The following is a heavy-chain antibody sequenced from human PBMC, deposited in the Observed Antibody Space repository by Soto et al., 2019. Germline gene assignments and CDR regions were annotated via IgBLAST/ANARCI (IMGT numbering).Heavy chain of an antibody. V-gene: IGHV1-3*01. CDR3: ARDWCSGTSCYCDY. CDR1: GYTFTNNA. J-gene: IGHJ4*02. D-gene: IGHD2-2*01. Sequence: ASVKVSCKASGYTFTNNAMHWVRQAPGQRLEWMGWINAGNGNTKYSQKFQGRVTIIRDTSASTAYMELSSLRSEDTAVYYCARDWCSGTSCYCDYWGQGTLVTAPQ. CDR2: INAGNGNT.